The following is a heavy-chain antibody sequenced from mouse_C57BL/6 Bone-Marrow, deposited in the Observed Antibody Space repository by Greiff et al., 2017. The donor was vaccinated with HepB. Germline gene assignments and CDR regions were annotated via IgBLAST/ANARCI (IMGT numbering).Heavy chain of an antibody. Sequence: EVQVVESGGGLVQPGGSLKLSCAASGFTFSDYYMYWVRQIPEKRLEWVAYISNGGGSTYYPDTLKGRFTISRDNAKNTLYLQMSRLKSEDTATYYCGRVGSNAFAYWGQGTLVTVSA. J-gene: IGHJ3*01. CDR1: GFTFSDYY. CDR2: ISNGGGST. CDR3: GRVGSNAFAY. V-gene: IGHV5-12*01. D-gene: IGHD1-1*01.